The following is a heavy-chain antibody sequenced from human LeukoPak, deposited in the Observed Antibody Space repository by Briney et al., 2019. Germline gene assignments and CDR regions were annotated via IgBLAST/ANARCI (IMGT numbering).Heavy chain of an antibody. J-gene: IGHJ4*02. CDR1: GYIFTSCW. V-gene: IGHV5-10-1*01. CDR2: IDPTDSYT. CDR3: ARRGRSSSNFDF. D-gene: IGHD6-6*01. Sequence: GESLRISCKGSGYIFTSCWITWVRQMPGKGLEWMGMIDPTDSYTNYSPSFQGHVTISTDKSISTAYLQWSSLKASDTAIYYCARRGRSSSNFDFWGQGTLVTVSS.